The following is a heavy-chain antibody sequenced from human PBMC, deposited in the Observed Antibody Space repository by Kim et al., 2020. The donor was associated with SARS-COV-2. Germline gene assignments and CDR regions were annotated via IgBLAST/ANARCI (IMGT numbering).Heavy chain of an antibody. CDR2: QK. V-gene: IGHV3-7*01. J-gene: IGHJ4*02. Sequence: QKYHVDPLKGRFTHPRDHAKNALSLQMASLRADDTAVYYCARAGYSSGSDYWGQGTLVTVSS. CDR3: ARAGYSSGSDY. D-gene: IGHD6-19*01.